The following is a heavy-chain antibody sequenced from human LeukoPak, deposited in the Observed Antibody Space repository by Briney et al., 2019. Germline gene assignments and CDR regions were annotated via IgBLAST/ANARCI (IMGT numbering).Heavy chain of an antibody. CDR2: ISSSSRFI. CDR1: GFTFSPYS. J-gene: IGHJ4*02. V-gene: IGHV3-21*01. CDR3: ARGLATIPFDY. D-gene: IGHD5-24*01. Sequence: KAGGSLRLSCAASGFTFSPYSMNWVRQAPGKGLEWVAYISSSSRFIYYADSVKGRFIISRDNANNSLHLQMNSLRVEDTAVYFCARGLATIPFDYWGQGTLVTVSS.